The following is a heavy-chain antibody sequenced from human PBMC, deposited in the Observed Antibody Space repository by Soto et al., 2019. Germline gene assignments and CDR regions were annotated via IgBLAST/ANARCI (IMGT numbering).Heavy chain of an antibody. CDR2: ISASGVST. D-gene: IGHD6-13*01. J-gene: IGHJ1*01. V-gene: IGHV3-23*01. Sequence: EVQLLESGGGLVQPGGSLRVSCAASGFTFSSEAMSWVRQAPGKGLEWVSFISASGVSTYYADSGKGRFTISRDNSKNTRLRHMNSLRAEDTAVYYCAQISSNWYPSNFDGWGQGTPVIVSS. CDR1: GFTFSSEA. CDR3: AQISSNWYPSNFDG.